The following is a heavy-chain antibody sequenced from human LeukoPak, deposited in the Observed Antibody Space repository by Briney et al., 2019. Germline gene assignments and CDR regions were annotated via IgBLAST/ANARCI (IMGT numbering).Heavy chain of an antibody. Sequence: PGGSLRLSCAASGFTLSTYEMNWVRQAPGKGLEWISYISSSGSTIYYGDSVKGRFTISRDSAKNSLYLQMNSLRAEDTAVYYCVRDGGVSGYDLLDYWGQGTLVTVSS. V-gene: IGHV3-48*03. CDR2: ISSSGSTI. CDR3: VRDGGVSGYDLLDY. D-gene: IGHD5-12*01. CDR1: GFTLSTYE. J-gene: IGHJ4*02.